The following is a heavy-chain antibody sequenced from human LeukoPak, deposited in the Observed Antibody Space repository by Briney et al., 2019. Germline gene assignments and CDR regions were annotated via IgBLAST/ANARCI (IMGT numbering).Heavy chain of an antibody. CDR2: INPNSGGT. J-gene: IGHJ4*02. CDR3: ARDGGDNSVDY. CDR1: GYIFTDYY. Sequence: ASVKVSCKTSGYIFTDYYIHWVRQAPGQGLEWVGWINPNSGGTNYAQKFQGRVTMTRDTSISTAYMELSRLRSDDTAVYYCARDGGDNSVDYWGQGTLVTVSS. V-gene: IGHV1-2*02. D-gene: IGHD4-23*01.